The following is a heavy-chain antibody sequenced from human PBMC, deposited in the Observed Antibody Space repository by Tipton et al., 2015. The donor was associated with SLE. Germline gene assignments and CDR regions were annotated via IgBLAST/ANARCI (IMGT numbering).Heavy chain of an antibody. CDR1: GFTFSSYW. CDR2: IKQDGSEK. V-gene: IGHV3-7*01. D-gene: IGHD6-19*01. CDR3: AGGSGWLIDY. Sequence: SLRLSCTASGFTFSSYWMTWVRQAPGKGLEWVANIKQDGSEKYYLDSVKGRLTISRDNAKDSLFLQMDSLRVDDTAMYYCAGGSGWLIDYWGQGTLVTVSS. J-gene: IGHJ4*02.